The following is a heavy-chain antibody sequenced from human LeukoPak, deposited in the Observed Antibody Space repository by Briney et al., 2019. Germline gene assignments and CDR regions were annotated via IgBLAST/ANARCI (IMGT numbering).Heavy chain of an antibody. CDR1: GGSISSSSYY. J-gene: IGHJ6*03. CDR2: IYYSGST. CDR3: ARPLAADPENYYYYYYYMDV. D-gene: IGHD6-13*01. Sequence: SETLSLTCTVSGGSISSSSYYWGWIRQPPGKGLEWIGSIYYSGSTYYNPSLKSRVTISVDTSKNQFSLKLSSVTAADTAVYYCARPLAADPENYYYYYYYMDVWGKGTTVTVSS. V-gene: IGHV4-39*01.